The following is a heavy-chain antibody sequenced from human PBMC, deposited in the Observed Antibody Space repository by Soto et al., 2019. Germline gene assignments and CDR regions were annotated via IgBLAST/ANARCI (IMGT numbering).Heavy chain of an antibody. Sequence: QVQLVQSGAELKKTGSSVTVSCRASGDTFSSYAVNWVRQAPGRGLEWMGRIITVLGSTDYAQNFKGRVTITAEKSTKTVYMELSSLRSDDTAVYYCARRRYCGYDCYHKHYYGMDVWGQGPTVTVAS. CDR1: GDTFSSYA. J-gene: IGHJ6*02. D-gene: IGHD2-21*01. CDR2: IITVLGST. V-gene: IGHV1-69*08. CDR3: ARRRYCGYDCYHKHYYGMDV.